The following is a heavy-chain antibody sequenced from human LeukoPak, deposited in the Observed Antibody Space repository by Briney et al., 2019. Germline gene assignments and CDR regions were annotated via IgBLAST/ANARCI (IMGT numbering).Heavy chain of an antibody. Sequence: GGSLRLSCAASGFTFSSYWMHWVRQAPGKGLVWVSRINSGGSSASYGGLVEGRFAMSRDNAKNTLYLQMNSLRVEDTAVYYCVRDVWGDRVRFFDSWGQGTLVTVSS. CDR1: GFTFSSYW. CDR3: VRDVWGDRVRFFDS. V-gene: IGHV3-74*01. CDR2: INSGGSSA. J-gene: IGHJ4*02. D-gene: IGHD3-16*01.